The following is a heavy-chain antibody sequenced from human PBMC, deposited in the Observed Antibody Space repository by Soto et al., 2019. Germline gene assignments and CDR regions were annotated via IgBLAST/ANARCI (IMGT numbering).Heavy chain of an antibody. CDR2: IYYSGST. J-gene: IGHJ6*02. CDR1: GGSISDYC. D-gene: IGHD5-12*01. Sequence: SETVSLTCTVAGGSISDYCWILIRQSPGKGLEWIGHIYYSGSTNYNPSLKSRVTISVDTSKNQFSLKLSSVTAADTAVYYCARFMATSWYHGMDVWGQGTTVTSP. CDR3: ARFMATSWYHGMDV. V-gene: IGHV4-59*01.